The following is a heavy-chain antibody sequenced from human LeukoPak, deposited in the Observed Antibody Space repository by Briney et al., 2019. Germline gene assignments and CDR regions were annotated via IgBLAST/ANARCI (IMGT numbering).Heavy chain of an antibody. V-gene: IGHV5-51*01. D-gene: IGHD6-19*01. CDR3: ARHGPDSSGWQNFDY. Sequence: GESLKISCKGSGYSFTSYWIGWVRQMPGKGLEWMGIIYPGDSDTRYSPSFQGQVTISADKSISTAYLQWSSLKASDTAMYYCARHGPDSSGWQNFDYWGQGTLVTVSS. CDR2: IYPGDSDT. J-gene: IGHJ4*02. CDR1: GYSFTSYW.